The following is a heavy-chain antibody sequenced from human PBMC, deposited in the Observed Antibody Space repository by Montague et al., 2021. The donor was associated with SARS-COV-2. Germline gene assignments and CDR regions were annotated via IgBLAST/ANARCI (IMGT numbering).Heavy chain of an antibody. CDR2: MSSSSKYI. CDR3: ARNWNYGWAFDI. D-gene: IGHD1-7*01. V-gene: IGHV3-21*01. CDR1: GFSFSSYN. Sequence: SLRLSCVASGFSFSSYNMNWVRQAPGKGLEWVSSMSSSSKYIYYADSVKDRFTISRDNAKNSLYLQMNSLRAEDTAIYYCARNWNYGWAFDIWGQGTMVAVSS. J-gene: IGHJ3*02.